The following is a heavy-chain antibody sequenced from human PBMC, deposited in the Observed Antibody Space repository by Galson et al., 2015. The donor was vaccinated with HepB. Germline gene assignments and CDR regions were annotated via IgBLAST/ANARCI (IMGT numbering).Heavy chain of an antibody. CDR1: GGSISSYY. V-gene: IGHV4-59*01. CDR3: ARIIGYYDSSGYSGFCDF. J-gene: IGHJ4*02. D-gene: IGHD3-22*01. CDR2: VYYSGST. Sequence: ETLSLTCTVSGGSISSYYWSWIRQPPGKGLEWIGYVYYSGSTNYNPSLKSRVTISVDTSKNQFSLKLTSVTAADTAVYYCARIIGYYDSSGYSGFCDFWGQGTLVTVSS.